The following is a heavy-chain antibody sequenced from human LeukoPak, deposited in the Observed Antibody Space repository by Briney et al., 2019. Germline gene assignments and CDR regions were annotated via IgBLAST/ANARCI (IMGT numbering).Heavy chain of an antibody. J-gene: IGHJ4*02. CDR3: AIFHSSGWYYFDY. CDR1: GGAISSYY. CDR2: IYYSGST. Sequence: SETLSLTCTVSGGAISSYYWSWIRQPPGKGLEWIGYIYYSGSTNYNPSLKSRVTISVDTSKNQFSLKLSSVTAADTAVYYCAIFHSSGWYYFDYWGQGTLVTVSS. V-gene: IGHV4-59*01. D-gene: IGHD6-19*01.